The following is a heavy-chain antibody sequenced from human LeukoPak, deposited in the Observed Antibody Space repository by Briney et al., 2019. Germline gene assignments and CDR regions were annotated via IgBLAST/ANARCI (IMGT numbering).Heavy chain of an antibody. Sequence: ASVKVSCKASGYNFDRYGISWVRQAPGQGLEWMGWISAYNGNTNYAQKLQGRVTMTTDTSTSTAYMELRSLRSDDTAVYYCARDSPHHVDYYGSGSYFDWGQGTLVTVSS. CDR3: ARDSPHHVDYYGSGSYFD. J-gene: IGHJ4*02. V-gene: IGHV1-18*01. CDR1: GYNFDRYG. CDR2: ISAYNGNT. D-gene: IGHD3-10*01.